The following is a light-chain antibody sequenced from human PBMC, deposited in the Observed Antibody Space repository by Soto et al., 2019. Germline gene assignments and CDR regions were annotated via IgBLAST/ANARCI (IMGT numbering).Light chain of an antibody. Sequence: IQTAPVPSTLSATLGDRVTISCLASQSISRWLAWYQQKPGKAPNLLIYDASSLQSGVPSRFSGIGSGTEFTLTISSLQPDDFATYYCQQYNSHWTFGQGTKVDIK. V-gene: IGKV1-5*01. CDR1: QSISRW. J-gene: IGKJ1*01. CDR3: QQYNSHWT. CDR2: DAS.